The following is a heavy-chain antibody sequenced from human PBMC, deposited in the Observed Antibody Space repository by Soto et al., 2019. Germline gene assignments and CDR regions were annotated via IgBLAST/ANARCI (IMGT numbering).Heavy chain of an antibody. CDR1: GFTVSSNY. CDR3: ARGGYAYRFDY. D-gene: IGHD2-8*01. V-gene: IGHV3-53*01. CDR2: IYSGGST. J-gene: IGHJ4*02. Sequence: GGSLRLSCAVSGFTVSSNYMSWVRQAPGKGLEWVSVIYSGGSTYHADSVKGRFTISRDNSKNTLYLQMNSLRAEDTAVYYCARGGYAYRFDYWGQGTLVTVSS.